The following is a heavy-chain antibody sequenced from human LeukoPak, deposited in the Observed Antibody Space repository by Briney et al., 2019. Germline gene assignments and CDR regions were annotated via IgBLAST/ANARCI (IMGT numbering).Heavy chain of an antibody. J-gene: IGHJ6*02. CDR1: GGSISSYY. Sequence: SETLSLTCTVSGGSISSYYWSWTRQPPGKGLEWIGYIYYSGSTNYNPSLKSRVTISVDTSKNQFSLKLSSVTAADTAVYYCARHEVSYYYYYGMDVWGQGTTVTVSS. V-gene: IGHV4-59*08. CDR2: IYYSGST. CDR3: ARHEVSYYYYYGMDV.